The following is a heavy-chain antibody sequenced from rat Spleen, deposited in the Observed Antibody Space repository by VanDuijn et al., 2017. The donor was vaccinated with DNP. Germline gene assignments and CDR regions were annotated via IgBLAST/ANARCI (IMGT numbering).Heavy chain of an antibody. D-gene: IGHD1-6*01. CDR2: ITPGGGNT. V-gene: IGHV5-31*01. J-gene: IGHJ1*01. Sequence: EVQLVESGGDLVQPGRSLKLSCVASGFSFNNYWMAWIRQVPGKGLEWVASITPGGGNTYFPDSVKGRFTISRNNAKNTLYLQMDSLRSEDTATYYCARGIITTLAYWSFDFWGPGTMVTVSS. CDR1: GFSFNNYW. CDR3: ARGIITTLAYWSFDF.